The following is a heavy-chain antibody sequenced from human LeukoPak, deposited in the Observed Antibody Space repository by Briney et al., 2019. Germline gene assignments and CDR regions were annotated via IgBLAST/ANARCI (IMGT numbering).Heavy chain of an antibody. D-gene: IGHD3-3*01. J-gene: IGHJ5*02. V-gene: IGHV4-59*01. CDR1: GGSISSYY. CDR2: IYYSGST. CDR3: ARDNPTIYDFWSGRNWFDP. Sequence: SETPSLTCTVSGGSISSYYWSWLRQPPGKGLEWIGYIYYSGSTNYNPSLTSRVTISVDTSKNQFSLKLSSVTAADTAVYYCARDNPTIYDFWSGRNWFDPWGQGTLVTVSS.